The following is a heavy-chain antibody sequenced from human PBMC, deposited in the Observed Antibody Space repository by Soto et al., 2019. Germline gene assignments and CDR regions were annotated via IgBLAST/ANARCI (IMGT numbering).Heavy chain of an antibody. Sequence: ASVKVSCKASGYTFTSYDINWVRQATGQGLEWMGWMNPNSGNTGCAQKFQGRVTMTRNTSISTAYMELSSLRSEDTAVYYCARSTIGYCSGGSCYTPDYRGQGTLVTVS. V-gene: IGHV1-8*01. CDR3: ARSTIGYCSGGSCYTPDY. CDR1: GYTFTSYD. J-gene: IGHJ4*02. D-gene: IGHD2-15*01. CDR2: MNPNSGNT.